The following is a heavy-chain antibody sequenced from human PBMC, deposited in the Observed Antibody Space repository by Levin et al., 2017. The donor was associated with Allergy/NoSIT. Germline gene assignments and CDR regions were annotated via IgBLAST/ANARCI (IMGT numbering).Heavy chain of an antibody. CDR1: GFTFSSYW. CDR3: ARGASGYGNFDY. J-gene: IGHJ4*02. Sequence: GGSLRLSCAASGFTFSSYWMHWVRQVPGKGLVWLSRIYTYASNTYYADSVKGRFTSTRDNAQNTLFLQLSSLKVDETAVYYGARGASGYGNFDYWGQGTLVTVSS. D-gene: IGHD5-12*01. CDR2: IYTYASNT. V-gene: IGHV3-74*01.